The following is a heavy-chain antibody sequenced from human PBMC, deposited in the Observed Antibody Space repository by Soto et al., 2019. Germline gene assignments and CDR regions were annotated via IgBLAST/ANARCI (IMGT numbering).Heavy chain of an antibody. CDR3: ARSIGSSSFYFDF. CDR2: FIPVFGTT. CDR1: GGAFSNYA. J-gene: IGHJ4*02. D-gene: IGHD6-6*01. Sequence: QVQLVQSGAEVKKPGSSVKVSCKASGGAFSNYAISWLRQAPGQGLEWMGGFIPVFGTTNYAQIFEGRVTITADESSTAVYMELSSLRSDDTAVYYCARSIGSSSFYFDFWGQGTLVTVSS. V-gene: IGHV1-69*01.